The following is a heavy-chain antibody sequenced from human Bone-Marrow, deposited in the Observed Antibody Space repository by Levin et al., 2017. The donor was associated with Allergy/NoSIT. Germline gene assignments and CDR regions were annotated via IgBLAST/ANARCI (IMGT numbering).Heavy chain of an antibody. V-gene: IGHV1-18*01. Sequence: ASVKVSCKASGFTFTTYGLTWVRQATGRGLEWMGWVSAYSGNTNYALNLQDRVTMTTDTATNTAYMELSSLRSDDTAIYYCARGHFPYYYYGMDVWGQGTTVVVSS. CDR1: GFTFTTYG. CDR2: VSAYSGNT. J-gene: IGHJ6*02. CDR3: ARGHFPYYYYGMDV.